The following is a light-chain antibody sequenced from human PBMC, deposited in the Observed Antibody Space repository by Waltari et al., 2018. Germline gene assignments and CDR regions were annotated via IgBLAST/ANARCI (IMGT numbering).Light chain of an antibody. CDR3: QQYNIWPWT. J-gene: IGKJ1*01. V-gene: IGKV3-15*01. CDR1: QSASTS. CDR2: RAS. Sequence: ELVMTQSPATLSVSPGERASLSCRASQSASTSLAWYQQTPGQAPRLLIYRASTRAAGIPDRFSGRGSGTEFPLTISSLQSEDSAIYYCQQYNIWPWTFGQGTKVDIK.